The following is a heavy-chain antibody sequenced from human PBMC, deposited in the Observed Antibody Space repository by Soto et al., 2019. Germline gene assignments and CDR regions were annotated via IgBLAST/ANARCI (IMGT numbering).Heavy chain of an antibody. Sequence: GGSLRLSCGASGFTFSSYSMNWVRQAPGKGLEWVSSISSSSSYIYYADSVKGRFTISRDNAKNSLYLQMNSLRAEDTAVYYCARDRKRQWVSRRGGAFDIWGQGTMVTVSS. CDR1: GFTFSSYS. V-gene: IGHV3-21*01. D-gene: IGHD6-19*01. J-gene: IGHJ3*02. CDR3: ARDRKRQWVSRRGGAFDI. CDR2: ISSSSSYI.